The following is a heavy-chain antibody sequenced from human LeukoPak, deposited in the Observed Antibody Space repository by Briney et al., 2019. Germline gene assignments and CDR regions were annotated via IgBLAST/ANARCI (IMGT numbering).Heavy chain of an antibody. D-gene: IGHD2-2*01. CDR2: IWYDGSNK. CDR1: GFTFSSYG. J-gene: IGHJ5*02. Sequence: GGSLRLSCAASGFTFSSYGIHWVRQAPGKGLEWVALIWYDGSNKYYADSVKGRFTISRDNSKNTLYLQMNSLRAEDTAVYYCAGESSSSLDPWGQGTLVTVSS. CDR3: AGESSSSLDP. V-gene: IGHV3-33*01.